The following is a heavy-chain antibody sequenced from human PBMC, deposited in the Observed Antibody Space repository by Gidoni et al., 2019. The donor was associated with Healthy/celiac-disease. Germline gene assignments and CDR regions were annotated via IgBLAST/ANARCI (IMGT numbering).Heavy chain of an antibody. D-gene: IGHD2-2*02. Sequence: QVQLQQWGAGLLKPSETLSLPCAVYGGSFSGYYWRWLRPPPGKGLEWIGEINHSGSTNDNPSLKSRVTRSVDTSKNQFSLKLSSVTAADTAVYYYARGRGYCSSTSCYRLYNWFDPWGQGTLVTVSS. V-gene: IGHV4-34*01. J-gene: IGHJ5*02. CDR1: GGSFSGYY. CDR3: ARGRGYCSSTSCYRLYNWFDP. CDR2: INHSGST.